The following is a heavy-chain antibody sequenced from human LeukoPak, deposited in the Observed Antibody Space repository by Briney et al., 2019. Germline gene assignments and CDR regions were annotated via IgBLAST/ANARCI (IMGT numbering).Heavy chain of an antibody. Sequence: SVKVSCKASGGVFTTYSISWVGQAPGQGLEWMGGVIPFLGTTNYAQKFQGRVTITADEPSRTAYMELTYLRSDDTAVYYCTIIPNVILFTHYFEYWGQGTLVTVSS. CDR1: GGVFTTYS. CDR3: TIIPNVILFTHYFEY. V-gene: IGHV1-69*13. J-gene: IGHJ4*02. CDR2: VIPFLGTT. D-gene: IGHD2-21*01.